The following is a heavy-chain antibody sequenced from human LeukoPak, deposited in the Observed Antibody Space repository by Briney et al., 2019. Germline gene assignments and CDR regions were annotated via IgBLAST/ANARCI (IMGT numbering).Heavy chain of an antibody. D-gene: IGHD1-26*01. CDR3: ARGQAGATTLFDY. Sequence: SETLSLTCTVSGDSISSDYCNWIRQPPGKGLEWIGYIFYSGSTNYNPSLKSRVTISVDRSKNQFSLKLSSVTAADTAVYYCARGQAGATTLFDYWGQGTLVTVSS. V-gene: IGHV4-59*01. CDR1: GDSISSDY. CDR2: IFYSGST. J-gene: IGHJ4*02.